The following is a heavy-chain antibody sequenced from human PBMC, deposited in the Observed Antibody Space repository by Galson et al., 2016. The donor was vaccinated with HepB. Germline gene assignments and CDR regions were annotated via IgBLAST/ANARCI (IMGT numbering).Heavy chain of an antibody. CDR1: GFTFNNYA. V-gene: IGHV3-21*01. D-gene: IGHD3-10*01. Sequence: SLRLSCAASGFTFNNYAMNWVRQAPGKGLEYVSSISENGDYVFYRDSLKGRFTISRDNAKDTLCLEMNSLRVEDAGVYYCMRERGVVLGDYWGQGTLVTVSS. CDR2: ISENGDYV. J-gene: IGHJ4*02. CDR3: MRERGVVLGDY.